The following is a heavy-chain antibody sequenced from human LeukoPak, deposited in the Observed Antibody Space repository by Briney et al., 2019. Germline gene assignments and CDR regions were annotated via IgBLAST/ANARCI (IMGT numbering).Heavy chain of an antibody. J-gene: IGHJ4*02. V-gene: IGHV4-34*01. Sequence: SETLSLTCAVYGGSFSGCYWSWIRRPPGKGLEWIGEINHSGSTNYNPSLKSRVTISVDTSKNQFSLKLSSVTAADTAVYYCARGLSAAPPGRYWGQGTLVTVSS. CDR3: ARGLSAAPPGRY. CDR1: GGSFSGCY. D-gene: IGHD6-13*01. CDR2: INHSGST.